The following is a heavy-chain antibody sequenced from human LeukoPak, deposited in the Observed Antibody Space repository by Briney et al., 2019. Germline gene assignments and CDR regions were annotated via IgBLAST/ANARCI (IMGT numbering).Heavy chain of an antibody. V-gene: IGHV3-30*03. Sequence: AGGSLRLSCAASGFTFSSYGMHWVRQAPGKGLEWVAVISYDGSNKYYADSVKGRFTISRDNSKNTLYLQMNSLRAEDTAVYYCARGGYSSSWYYFDYWGQGTLVTVSS. J-gene: IGHJ4*02. CDR2: ISYDGSNK. CDR3: ARGGYSSSWYYFDY. D-gene: IGHD6-13*01. CDR1: GFTFSSYG.